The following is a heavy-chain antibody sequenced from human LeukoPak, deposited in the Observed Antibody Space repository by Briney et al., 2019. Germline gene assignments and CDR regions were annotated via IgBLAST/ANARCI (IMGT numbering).Heavy chain of an antibody. CDR2: INPNSGGT. CDR3: VREGGAGWGTMYSDY. D-gene: IGHD3-10*01. Sequence: GASVMVSCKTSGYTFSGHYIHWLRQAPGQGLEWMGWINPNSGGTSYAQKFQGRVTMTRDTSISTAFMDLSRLRSDDTAVYYCVREGGAGWGTMYSDYWGQGTVVTVPS. J-gene: IGHJ4*02. CDR1: GYTFSGHY. V-gene: IGHV1-2*02.